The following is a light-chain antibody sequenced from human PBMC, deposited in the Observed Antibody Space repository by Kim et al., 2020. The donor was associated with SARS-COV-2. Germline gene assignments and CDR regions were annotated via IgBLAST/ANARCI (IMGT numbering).Light chain of an antibody. CDR1: SSNIGSNY. J-gene: IGLJ1*01. CDR3: AAWDDSLSGYV. CDR2: NLN. V-gene: IGLV1-47*02. Sequence: ELTQPPSASGTPGQRVTISCSGSSSNIGSNYVYWYQQLPGTAPKLLIYNLNQRPSGVPDRFSGSKSGTSASLAISGLRSEDEADYSCAAWDDSLSGYVFGTGTKVTVL.